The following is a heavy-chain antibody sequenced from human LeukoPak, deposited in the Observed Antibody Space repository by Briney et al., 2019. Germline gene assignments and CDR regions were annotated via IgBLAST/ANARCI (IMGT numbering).Heavy chain of an antibody. V-gene: IGHV4-59*08. CDR3: ARRGFGEAMEY. CDR2: IYYSGST. Sequence: SETLSLTCTVSGGSITDYYWPWIRQPPGKGLEWIGFIYYSGSTNYNPSLKTRATLSVDTSKNQFSLKLNSVTAADTAVYYCARRGFGEAMEYWGQGTLVAVSS. J-gene: IGHJ4*02. D-gene: IGHD3-10*01. CDR1: GGSITDYY.